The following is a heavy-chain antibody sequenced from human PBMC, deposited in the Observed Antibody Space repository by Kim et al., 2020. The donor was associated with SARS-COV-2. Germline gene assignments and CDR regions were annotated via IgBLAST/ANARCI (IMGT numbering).Heavy chain of an antibody. Sequence: ASVKVSCKASGYTFTGYYMHWVRQAPGQGLEWMGGSNTNSGGPNYAQKYQGRVTMTRDTSISTAYMEARRTRLYDKAEYYAARYQVPMVLCVSSAVDIWG. V-gene: IGHV1-2*02. CDR1: GYTFTGYY. CDR2: SNTNSGGP. D-gene: IGHD2-8*02. CDR3: ARYQVPMVLCVSSAVDI. J-gene: IGHJ3*02.